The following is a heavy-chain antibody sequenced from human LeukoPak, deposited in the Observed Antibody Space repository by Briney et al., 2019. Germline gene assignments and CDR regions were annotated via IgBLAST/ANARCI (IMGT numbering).Heavy chain of an antibody. D-gene: IGHD3-3*01. CDR3: ARDGYYDFWSGPRENYYYYMDV. V-gene: IGHV4-61*02. J-gene: IGHJ6*03. CDR2: IYTSGST. CDR1: GGSISSGSYY. Sequence: PSETLSLTCTVSGGSISSGSYYWSWIRQPAGKGLEWIGRIYTSGSTNYNPSLKSRVTISVDTSKNQFSLKLSSVTAADTAVYYCARDGYYDFWSGPRENYYYYMDVWGKGTTVTVSS.